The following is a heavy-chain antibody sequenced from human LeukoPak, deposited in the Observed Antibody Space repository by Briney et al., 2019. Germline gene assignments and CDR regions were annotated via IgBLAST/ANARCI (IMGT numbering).Heavy chain of an antibody. CDR2: IYYSGSS. CDR3: ARGGGSSGSSMGY. CDR1: GGSISSSSYY. V-gene: IGHV4-39*07. Sequence: SETLSLTCTVSGGSISSSSYYWGWIRQPPGKGLEWIGSIYYSGSSYYNPSLKSRVTISVDTSKNQFSLKLSSVTAADTAVYYCARGGGSSGSSMGYWGQGTLVTVSS. D-gene: IGHD6-19*01. J-gene: IGHJ4*02.